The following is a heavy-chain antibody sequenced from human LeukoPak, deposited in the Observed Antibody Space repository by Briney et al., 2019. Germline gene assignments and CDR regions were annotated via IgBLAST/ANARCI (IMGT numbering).Heavy chain of an antibody. D-gene: IGHD2-15*01. Sequence: PGGSLRLSCAASEFTFSLYSRNWVRQAPGKGLEGVGFIRSKAYGGTTEYAASVKGRLTISRDDSKSIAYLQMNSLKTEDTAVYYCTRVGDPCIKRVVVVAATRDYYYYMDVWGKGTTVTISS. CDR1: EFTFSLYS. CDR3: TRVGDPCIKRVVVVAATRDYYYYMDV. J-gene: IGHJ6*03. V-gene: IGHV3-49*04. CDR2: IRSKAYGGTT.